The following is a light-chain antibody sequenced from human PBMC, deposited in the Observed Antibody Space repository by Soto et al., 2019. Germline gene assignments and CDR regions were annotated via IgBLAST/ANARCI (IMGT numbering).Light chain of an antibody. CDR2: DVT. V-gene: IGLV2-14*03. CDR3: CSYTSSSTYV. Sequence: QSALTQPASVSGSPGQSITISCTGTRSDVGGYNYVYWHQHHPGKAPKLIIYDVTNRPSGVSDRFSGSKSGNTASLTISWLQAEDEADYYCCSYTSSSTYVFGPGTKLTVL. J-gene: IGLJ1*01. CDR1: RSDVGGYNY.